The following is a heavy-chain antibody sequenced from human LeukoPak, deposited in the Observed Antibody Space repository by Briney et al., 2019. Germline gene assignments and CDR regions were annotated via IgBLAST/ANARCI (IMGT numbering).Heavy chain of an antibody. CDR3: ARVSAPYYYDSSGNLDY. J-gene: IGHJ4*02. CDR2: ISAYNGNT. V-gene: IGHV1-18*01. D-gene: IGHD3-22*01. Sequence: GASVKVSCKASGYTFTSYGISWVRQAPGQGLEWMGWISAYNGNTNYAQKLQGRVTITRNTSISTAYMELSSLRSEDTAVYYCARVSAPYYYDSSGNLDYWGQGTLVTVSS. CDR1: GYTFTSYG.